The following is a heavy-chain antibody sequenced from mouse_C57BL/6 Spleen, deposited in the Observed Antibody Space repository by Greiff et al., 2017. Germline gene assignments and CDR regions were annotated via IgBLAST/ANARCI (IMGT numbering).Heavy chain of an antibody. D-gene: IGHD1-1*01. CDR1: GYTFTSYW. J-gene: IGHJ2*01. CDR3: ASRLRSYCDD. CDR2: IYPGSGST. Sequence: QVKLKQPGAELVKPGASVKMSCKASGYTFTSYWITWVKQRPGQGLEWIGDIYPGSGSTNYNEKFKSKATLTVDTSASTAYMPLSSLTSEDYAFYYCASRLRSYCDDWGQGTTLTVSS. V-gene: IGHV1-55*01.